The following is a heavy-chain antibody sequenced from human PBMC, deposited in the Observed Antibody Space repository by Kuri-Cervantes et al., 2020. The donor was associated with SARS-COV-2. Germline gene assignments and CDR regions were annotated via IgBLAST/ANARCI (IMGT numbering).Heavy chain of an antibody. V-gene: IGHV3-30*18. CDR1: GFTFSGHW. D-gene: IGHD3-22*01. CDR2: ISNDGSNK. J-gene: IGHJ6*02. Sequence: GGSLSLSWAASGFTFSGHWIHWVRQAPGKGLEWVAFISNDGSNKYYADSVKGRFTISRDNSKNTLYLQVNSLRAEDTAVYYCAKPDSDGYSYFYYGLDVWGQGTTVTVSS. CDR3: AKPDSDGYSYFYYGLDV.